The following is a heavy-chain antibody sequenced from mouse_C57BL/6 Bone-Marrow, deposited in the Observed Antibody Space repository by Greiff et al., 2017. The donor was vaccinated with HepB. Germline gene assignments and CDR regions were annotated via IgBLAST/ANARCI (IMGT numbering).Heavy chain of an antibody. CDR1: GYTFTGYW. J-gene: IGHJ3*01. V-gene: IGHV1-9*01. CDR3: SRLGGIYYDYLFAY. Sequence: VQLQQSGAELMKPGASVKLSCKATGYTFTGYWIEWVKQRPGHGLEWIGEILPGSGSTNYNEKFKGKATFTADTSSNTAYMQLSSLTTEDSAIYYCSRLGGIYYDYLFAYWGQGTLVTVSA. D-gene: IGHD2-4*01. CDR2: ILPGSGST.